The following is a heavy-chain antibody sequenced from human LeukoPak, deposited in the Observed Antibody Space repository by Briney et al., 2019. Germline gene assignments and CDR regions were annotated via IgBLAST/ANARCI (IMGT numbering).Heavy chain of an antibody. V-gene: IGHV3-66*01. D-gene: IGHD5-24*01. CDR2: IYSGNST. CDR1: GLTVSSNY. Sequence: PGGSLLLCCVASGLTVSSNYMSWGRQAPGKGLEWVSVIYSGNSTYYADSVKGRFTISRDNSRNTLYLQMNSLRAEDTAVYYCARDRAEGMATTIDAFDIWEQGRMVTVSS. CDR3: ARDRAEGMATTIDAFDI. J-gene: IGHJ3*02.